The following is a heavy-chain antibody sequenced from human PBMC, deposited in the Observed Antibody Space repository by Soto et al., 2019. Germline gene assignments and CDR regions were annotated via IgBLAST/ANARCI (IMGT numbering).Heavy chain of an antibody. CDR2: INAGNGNK. J-gene: IGHJ4*02. Sequence: ASVKVSCKASGYTFSSYAMHWVRQAPGQRLEWMGWINAGNGNKKYSQKFQGRVTITRNTSASTAYMELSSLRSEDTAVYYCARAPSWYNFDYWGQGTLVTVSS. CDR3: ARAPSWYNFDY. V-gene: IGHV1-3*01. CDR1: GYTFSSYA. D-gene: IGHD6-13*01.